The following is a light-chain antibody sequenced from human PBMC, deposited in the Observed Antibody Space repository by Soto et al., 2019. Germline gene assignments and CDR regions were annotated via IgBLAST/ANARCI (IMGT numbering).Light chain of an antibody. Sequence: IVMTQSPDSLAVSLVESATINCKSSQSVLYSSNNKNYLAWYQQKPGQPPKLLIYWASTRESGVPDRFSGSGSGTDFTLTISSLQAEDVAVYYCQQYYSTPRTFGQGTKVDNK. V-gene: IGKV4-1*01. CDR2: WAS. CDR3: QQYYSTPRT. CDR1: QSVLYSSNNKNY. J-gene: IGKJ1*01.